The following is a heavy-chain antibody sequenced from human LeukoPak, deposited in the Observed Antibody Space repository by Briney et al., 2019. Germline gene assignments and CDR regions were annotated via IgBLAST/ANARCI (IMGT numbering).Heavy chain of an antibody. J-gene: IGHJ4*02. CDR2: INHSGST. Sequence: SETLSLTCAVYGGSFSGYYWSWIRQPPGKGLEWTGVINHSGSTNYNPSFKSRVTISVDTSKNQFSLKLSSVTAADTAVYYCARDRGTVPRQWPPYFDYWGQGTLVTASS. CDR3: ARDRGTVPRQWPPYFDY. V-gene: IGHV4-34*01. D-gene: IGHD1/OR15-1a*01. CDR1: GGSFSGYY.